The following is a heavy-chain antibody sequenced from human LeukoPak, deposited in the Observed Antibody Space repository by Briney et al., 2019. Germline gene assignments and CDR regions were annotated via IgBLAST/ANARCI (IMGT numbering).Heavy chain of an antibody. Sequence: SETLSLTCTVSGGSISNYYLNWIRQPAGKGLEWIGRIYPSGSTNYYPSLKSRATMSVDTSKNHFSLKLASVTATDTAMYYCARHVAGGSWFDYWGQGTLVTVSS. CDR3: ARHVAGGSWFDY. V-gene: IGHV4-4*07. CDR1: GGSISNYY. J-gene: IGHJ4*02. CDR2: IYPSGST. D-gene: IGHD2-21*01.